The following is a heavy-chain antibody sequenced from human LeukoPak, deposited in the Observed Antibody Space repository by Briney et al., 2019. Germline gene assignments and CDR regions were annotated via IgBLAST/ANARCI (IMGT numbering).Heavy chain of an antibody. Sequence: SETLSLTCAVYGGSFRGYYWRWIRQPPGKGLEWIGEINHSGSTNYNPSLKSRVTISVDTSKNQFSLKLSSVTAADTAVYYRARSHNYGYSDAFDIWGQGTMVTVSS. D-gene: IGHD5-18*01. CDR2: INHSGST. V-gene: IGHV4-34*01. CDR1: GGSFRGYY. J-gene: IGHJ3*02. CDR3: ARSHNYGYSDAFDI.